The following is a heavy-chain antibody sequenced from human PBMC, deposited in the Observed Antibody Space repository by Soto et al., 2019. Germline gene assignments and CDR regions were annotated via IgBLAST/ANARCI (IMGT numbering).Heavy chain of an antibody. V-gene: IGHV3-33*01. CDR1: GFTFSSYG. J-gene: IGHJ4*02. Sequence: QVQLVESGGGVVQPGRSLRLSCAASGFTFSSYGMHWVRQAPGKGLEWVAVIWYDGSNKYYADSVKGRFTISRDNSKNPLYLQMNSLRAEDTAVYYCARARMVATFDYWGQGTLVTVSS. CDR3: ARARMVATFDY. D-gene: IGHD5-12*01. CDR2: IWYDGSNK.